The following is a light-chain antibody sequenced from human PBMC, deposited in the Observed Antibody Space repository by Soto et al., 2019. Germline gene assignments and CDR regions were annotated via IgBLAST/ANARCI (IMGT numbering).Light chain of an antibody. Sequence: QSVLTQPPSASGTPGRRVTISCSGNTFNIGSNSVSWYQQLPGTAPKLLMYSNNQRPSGVPDRFSGSKSGTSASLAISRLQSDDEADYYCVTRDDSLNGWVFGGGTKVTVL. CDR2: SNN. J-gene: IGLJ3*02. CDR1: TFNIGSNS. V-gene: IGLV1-44*01. CDR3: VTRDDSLNGWV.